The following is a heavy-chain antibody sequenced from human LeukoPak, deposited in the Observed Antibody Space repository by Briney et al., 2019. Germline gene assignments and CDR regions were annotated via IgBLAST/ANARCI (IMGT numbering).Heavy chain of an antibody. J-gene: IGHJ4*02. CDR3: ATWNNAWEFGY. CDR2: IKEDGSDK. V-gene: IGHV3-7*05. CDR1: GFTFSKSW. D-gene: IGHD1/OR15-1a*01. Sequence: GGSLRLSCAASGFTFSKSWMTWVRQAPGKGLEGVAHIKEDGSDKYYVDCVTGRFTISRDNTKNSLYLQMTSLTAEDTAVYYCATWNNAWEFGYWGQGTLVSVSS.